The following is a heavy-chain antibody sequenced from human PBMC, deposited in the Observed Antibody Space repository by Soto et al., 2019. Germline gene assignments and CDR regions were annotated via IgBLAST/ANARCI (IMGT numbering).Heavy chain of an antibody. Sequence: SETLSLTCSVSGDSISNSRFYWAWIRQPPGEGLEWIGSIYHTGNAYYNPSLKSRVTIFVGTSKDQFSLKLTSVTAADTALYYCARDYFDSSDYTTNWFDPWGQGALVTVSS. D-gene: IGHD3-22*01. CDR1: GDSISNSRFY. CDR2: IYHTGNA. V-gene: IGHV4-39*01. J-gene: IGHJ5*02. CDR3: ARDYFDSSDYTTNWFDP.